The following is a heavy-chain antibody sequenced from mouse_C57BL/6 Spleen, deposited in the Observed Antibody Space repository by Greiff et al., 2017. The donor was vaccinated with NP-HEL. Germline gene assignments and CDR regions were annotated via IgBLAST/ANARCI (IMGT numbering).Heavy chain of an antibody. D-gene: IGHD2-4*01. V-gene: IGHV1-5*01. Sequence: VQLQQSGTVLARPGASVKMSCKTSGYTFTSYWMHWVKQRPGQGLAWIGAIYPGNSDTSYNQKFKGKAKLTAVTSASTAYMELSSLTNEDSAVYYCTRDYDYGEGGFAYWGQGTLVTVSA. CDR3: TRDYDYGEGGFAY. CDR2: IYPGNSDT. J-gene: IGHJ3*01. CDR1: GYTFTSYW.